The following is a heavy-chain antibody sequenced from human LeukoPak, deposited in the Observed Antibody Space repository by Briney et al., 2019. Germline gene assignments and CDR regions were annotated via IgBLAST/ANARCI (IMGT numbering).Heavy chain of an antibody. Sequence: SGTLSLTCDASGGSISNTNWWSWVRQPPGQGLEWIGEVSLAGQTNYNPSLNGRVTMSLDESSNQLSLKLTSVTAADTAIYYCSRESGAFCPFGYWGQGTLVIVPS. D-gene: IGHD1-26*01. CDR3: SRESGAFCPFGY. CDR2: VSLAGQT. J-gene: IGHJ4*02. V-gene: IGHV4-4*02. CDR1: GGSISNTNW.